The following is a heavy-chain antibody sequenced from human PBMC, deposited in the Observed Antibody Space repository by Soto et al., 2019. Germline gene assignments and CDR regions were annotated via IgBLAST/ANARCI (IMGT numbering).Heavy chain of an antibody. CDR1: GGSISSGGYS. CDR2: IYHSGST. V-gene: IGHV4-30-2*01. Sequence: QLQLQESGSGLVKPSQTLSLTCAVSGGSISSGGYSWSWIRQPPGKGLEWIGYIYHSGSTYYNPSLKSRVTISVDRSKNQFSLKLSSVTPADTAVYYCARASGDYVYSYADWGQGTLVTVSS. D-gene: IGHD4-17*01. J-gene: IGHJ4*02. CDR3: ARASGDYVYSYAD.